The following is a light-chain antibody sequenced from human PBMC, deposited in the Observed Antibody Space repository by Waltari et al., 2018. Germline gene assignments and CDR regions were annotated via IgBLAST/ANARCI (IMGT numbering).Light chain of an antibody. Sequence: DVVLTQSPLSLPVSLGQPASISCRSSQSLVRFDGNTYLIWFQQRPGQSPRRLIYRVSVRDSGVPDRFSGSGSGTDFTLKISRVEAEDVGVYYCMQYTHWPWTFGQGTKVEIK. CDR1: QSLVRFDGNTY. J-gene: IGKJ1*01. CDR2: RVS. V-gene: IGKV2-30*02. CDR3: MQYTHWPWT.